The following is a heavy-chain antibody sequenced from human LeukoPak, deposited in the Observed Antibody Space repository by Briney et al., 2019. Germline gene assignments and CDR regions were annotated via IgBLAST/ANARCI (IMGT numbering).Heavy chain of an antibody. Sequence: ASVKVSCKASGYTFTSYAMHWVRQAPGQRLEWMGWINAGNGNTKYSQKFQGRATITRDTSASTAYMELSSLRSEDTAVYYCARDVGGSYFDYWGQGTLVTVSS. D-gene: IGHD3-16*01. CDR2: INAGNGNT. J-gene: IGHJ4*02. CDR1: GYTFTSYA. CDR3: ARDVGGSYFDY. V-gene: IGHV1-3*01.